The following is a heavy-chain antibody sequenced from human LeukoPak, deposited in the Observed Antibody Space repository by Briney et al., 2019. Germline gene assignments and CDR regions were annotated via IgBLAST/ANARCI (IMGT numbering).Heavy chain of an antibody. CDR1: GFTVSSNY. CDR3: AKDRDPNYYDSSGYPDY. V-gene: IGHV3-9*01. J-gene: IGHJ4*02. D-gene: IGHD3-22*01. Sequence: PGGSLRLSCAASGFTVSSNYMSWVRQAPGKGLEWVSGISWNSGSIGYADSVKGRFTISRDNAKNSLYLQMNSLRAEDTALYYCAKDRDPNYYDSSGYPDYWGQGTLVTVSS. CDR2: ISWNSGSI.